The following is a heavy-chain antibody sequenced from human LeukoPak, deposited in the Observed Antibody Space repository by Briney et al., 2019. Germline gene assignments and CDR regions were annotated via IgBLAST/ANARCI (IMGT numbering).Heavy chain of an antibody. CDR1: GFTFDDYG. J-gene: IGHJ6*03. CDR3: ARESGYSGYEYYYYMDV. CDR2: INWNGGST. D-gene: IGHD5-12*01. V-gene: IGHV3-20*04. Sequence: GGSLRLSCAASGFTFDDYGMSWVRQAPGKGLEWVSGINWNGGSTGYADSVKGRFTISRENAKNSLYLQMNSLRAEDTALYYCARESGYSGYEYYYYMDVWGKGTTVTVSS.